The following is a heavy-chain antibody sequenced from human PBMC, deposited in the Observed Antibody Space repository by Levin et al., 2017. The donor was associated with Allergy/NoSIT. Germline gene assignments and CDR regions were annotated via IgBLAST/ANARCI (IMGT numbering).Heavy chain of an antibody. V-gene: IGHV3-30-3*01. Sequence: GGSLRLSCAASGFTFSNYAMHWVRQAPGMGLEWVGVISDDGSSEFYIDSVKGRFTISRDNSKNRLYLQMDSLRAEDTALYYCVREIAEEGTWGQGTLVIVSS. CDR3: VREIAEEGT. J-gene: IGHJ4*02. D-gene: IGHD1-1*01. CDR2: ISDDGSSE. CDR1: GFTFSNYA.